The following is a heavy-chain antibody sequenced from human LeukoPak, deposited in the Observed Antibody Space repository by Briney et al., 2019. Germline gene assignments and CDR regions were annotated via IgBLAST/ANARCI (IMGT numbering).Heavy chain of an antibody. J-gene: IGHJ4*02. Sequence: SETLSLTCTVSGGSISSHYWSWIRQPPGKGLEWIGYIYYSGSTNYNPSLKSRVTISVDTSKNQFSLNLNSVTAADTAIYYCARHAVYAGSGWAFDFWGQGTLVTVLS. V-gene: IGHV4-59*08. CDR2: IYYSGST. CDR1: GGSISSHY. CDR3: ARHAVYAGSGWAFDF. D-gene: IGHD6-19*01.